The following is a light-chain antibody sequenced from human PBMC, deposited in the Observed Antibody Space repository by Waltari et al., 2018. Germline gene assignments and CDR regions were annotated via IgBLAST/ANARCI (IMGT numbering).Light chain of an antibody. Sequence: SYELTQPPSVSVSPGQTARIACAGDALPIKYVYRNQHKPGQAPKLVSYEENKTPSGTAERFSASSSGTLATLSIAGAQIEDEADYYCYSTDSTGNLWVFGGGTKVNVL. CDR3: YSTDSTGNLWV. V-gene: IGLV3-10*01. CDR1: ALPIKY. J-gene: IGLJ3*02. CDR2: EEN.